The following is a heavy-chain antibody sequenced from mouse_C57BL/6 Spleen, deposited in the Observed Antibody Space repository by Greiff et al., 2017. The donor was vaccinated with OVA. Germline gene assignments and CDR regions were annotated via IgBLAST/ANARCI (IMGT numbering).Heavy chain of an antibody. D-gene: IGHD1-1*01. V-gene: IGHV5-9-1*02. Sequence: EVMLVESGEGLVKPGGSLKLSCAASGFTFSSYAMSWVRQTPEKRLEWVAYISSGGDYIYYADTVKGRFTISRDNARNTLYLQMSSLKSEDTAMYYCTRDYYYGSSYVYFDVWGTGTTVTVSS. CDR2: ISSGGDYI. J-gene: IGHJ1*03. CDR1: GFTFSSYA. CDR3: TRDYYYGSSYVYFDV.